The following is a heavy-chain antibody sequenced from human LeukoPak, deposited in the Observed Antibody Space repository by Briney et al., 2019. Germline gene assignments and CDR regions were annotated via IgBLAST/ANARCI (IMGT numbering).Heavy chain of an antibody. V-gene: IGHV3-30*18. Sequence: GGSLRLSCVASGFTFSSYEMNWVRQAPGKGLEWVAVISYDGSNKYYADSVKGRFTISRDNSKNTLYLQMNSLRAEDTAVYYCAKGAFDIWGQGTMVTVSS. CDR2: ISYDGSNK. J-gene: IGHJ3*02. CDR3: AKGAFDI. CDR1: GFTFSSYE.